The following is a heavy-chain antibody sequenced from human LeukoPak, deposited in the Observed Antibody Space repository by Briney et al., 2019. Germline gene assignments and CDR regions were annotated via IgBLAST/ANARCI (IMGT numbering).Heavy chain of an antibody. Sequence: KTSQTLSLTCATSGDSVSSNSAAWSWIRQSPSRGLEWLGRTYYRSKWYNDYAVSVKSRITINPDTSKNQFSLQLNSVTPEDTAVYYCARVRDCSSTSCSFDPWGQGTLVTVSS. D-gene: IGHD2-2*01. CDR2: TYYRSKWYN. CDR3: ARVRDCSSTSCSFDP. J-gene: IGHJ5*02. CDR1: GDSVSSNSAA. V-gene: IGHV6-1*01.